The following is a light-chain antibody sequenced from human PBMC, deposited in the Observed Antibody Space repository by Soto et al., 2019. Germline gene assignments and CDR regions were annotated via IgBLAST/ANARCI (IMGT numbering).Light chain of an antibody. CDR2: DVS. CDR3: SSYTSTSTVV. Sequence: QSALTPPASVSGSPGQSITISCTGTSSDVGGYNYVSWYQHHPGKAPKLMIYDVSNRPSGVSNRFSGSKSDNTASLTISGLQAEDEADYYCSSYTSTSTVVFGGGTKLTVL. J-gene: IGLJ2*01. CDR1: SSDVGGYNY. V-gene: IGLV2-14*03.